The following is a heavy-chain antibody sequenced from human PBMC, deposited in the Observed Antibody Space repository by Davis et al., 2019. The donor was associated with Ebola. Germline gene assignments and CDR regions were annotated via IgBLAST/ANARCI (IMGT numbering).Heavy chain of an antibody. CDR1: GYTLTELS. J-gene: IGHJ5*02. D-gene: IGHD6-19*01. CDR2: FDPEDGET. CDR3: ASSRVAVAGTSGKRNWFDP. Sequence: AASVKVSCKVSGYTLTELSMHWVRQAPGKGLEWMGGFDPEDGETIYAQKFQGRVTMTEDTSTDTAYMELSSLRSEDTAVYYCASSRVAVAGTSGKRNWFDPWGQGTLVTVSS. V-gene: IGHV1-24*01.